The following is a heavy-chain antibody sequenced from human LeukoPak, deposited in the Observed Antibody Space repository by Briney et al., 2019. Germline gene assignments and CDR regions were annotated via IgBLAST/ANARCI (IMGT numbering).Heavy chain of an antibody. CDR2: IDRSGGST. Sequence: SLRLSCAASGSSSNIYAMSWVRQAPGKGLEWVAAIDRSGGSTFCADSVKGRFTISKDNSKNTLYLQINSLRVDDTAIYYCARGSHGELDSWGQGTLVTVSS. CDR1: GSSSNIYA. V-gene: IGHV3-23*01. J-gene: IGHJ5*01. CDR3: ARGSHGELDS. D-gene: IGHD4-17*01.